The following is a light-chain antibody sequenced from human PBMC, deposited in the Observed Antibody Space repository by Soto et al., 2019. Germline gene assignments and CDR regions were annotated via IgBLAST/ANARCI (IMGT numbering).Light chain of an antibody. CDR1: QGIRND. Sequence: DIKMTQSPSSLSASVGDRVTITCRASQGIRNDVGWYQQKPGKAPKRLIYAASSLQSGVPSRFSGSGSGTDFTLTISSLQPEDFATYYCLQHNSYPWTFGQGTKVDIK. CDR2: AAS. J-gene: IGKJ1*01. CDR3: LQHNSYPWT. V-gene: IGKV1-17*01.